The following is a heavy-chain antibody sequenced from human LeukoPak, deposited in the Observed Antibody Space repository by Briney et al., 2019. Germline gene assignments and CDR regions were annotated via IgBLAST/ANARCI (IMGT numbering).Heavy chain of an antibody. CDR3: AADHGRFLDPYSFDY. J-gene: IGHJ4*02. CDR2: IFVGSGNT. V-gene: IGHV1-58*02. D-gene: IGHD3-3*01. Sequence: GASVKVSCKASGFTFTSCAMQWVGQARGQGLEGIGWIFVGSGNTNYTQKFQERVTITRDMSTSTAYMELSSLRSEDTAVYSCAADHGRFLDPYSFDYWGQGTLVTVSS. CDR1: GFTFTSCA.